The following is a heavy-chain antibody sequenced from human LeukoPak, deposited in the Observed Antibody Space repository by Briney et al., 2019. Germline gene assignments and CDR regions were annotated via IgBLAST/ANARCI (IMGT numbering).Heavy chain of an antibody. CDR3: ARVGYSSGWYPYYYGMDV. CDR2: IYYSGST. V-gene: IGHV4-61*08. D-gene: IGHD6-19*01. CDR1: GGSISSGDYY. J-gene: IGHJ6*02. Sequence: SETLSLTCTVSGGSISSGDYYWSWIRQPPGKGLEWIGYIYYSGSTNYNPSLKSRVTISVDTSKNQFSLKLSSVAAADTAVYYCARVGYSSGWYPYYYGMDVWGQGTTVTVSS.